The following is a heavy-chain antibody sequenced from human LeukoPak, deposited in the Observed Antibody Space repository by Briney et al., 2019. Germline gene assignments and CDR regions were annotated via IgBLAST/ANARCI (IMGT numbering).Heavy chain of an antibody. D-gene: IGHD3-3*01. Sequence: SETLSLTCTVSGYSIRSGFYWGWIRQPPGKGLEWIGEIYHSGSTNYNPSLKSRVTISVDKSKNQFSLKLSSVTAADTAVYYCARVPDFWSGYDYFNYYYYMDVWGKGTTVTVSS. J-gene: IGHJ6*03. CDR2: IYHSGST. V-gene: IGHV4-38-2*02. CDR3: ARVPDFWSGYDYFNYYYYMDV. CDR1: GYSIRSGFY.